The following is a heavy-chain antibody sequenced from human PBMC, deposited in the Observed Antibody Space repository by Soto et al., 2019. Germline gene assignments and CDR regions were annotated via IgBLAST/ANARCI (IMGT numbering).Heavy chain of an antibody. V-gene: IGHV3-74*01. CDR1: GFTFSSYW. Sequence: PGGSLRLSCAASGFTFSSYWMHWVRQAPGKGLVWVSRINNDGSSTNYADPVKGRFTISRDNAKNTLYLQMNSLRAEDTAVYYCARSLLGDFWSGPHYYYYYGMDVWGQGTTVTVSS. CDR2: INNDGSST. D-gene: IGHD3-3*01. J-gene: IGHJ6*02. CDR3: ARSLLGDFWSGPHYYYYYGMDV.